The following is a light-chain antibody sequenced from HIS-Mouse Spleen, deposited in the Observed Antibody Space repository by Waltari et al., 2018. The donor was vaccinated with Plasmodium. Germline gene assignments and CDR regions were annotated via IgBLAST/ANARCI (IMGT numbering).Light chain of an antibody. CDR1: AFPKTY. V-gene: IGLV3-10*01. Sequence: SYELTQPPSGSVSPGQTARLTCSGDAFPKTYAYWYHKKSGQAPVLVIYEDSKRPAGIPERFSGSSSGTMATLTISGAQVEDEADYYCYSTDSSGNHRVFGGGTKLTVL. J-gene: IGLJ3*02. CDR2: EDS. CDR3: YSTDSSGNHRV.